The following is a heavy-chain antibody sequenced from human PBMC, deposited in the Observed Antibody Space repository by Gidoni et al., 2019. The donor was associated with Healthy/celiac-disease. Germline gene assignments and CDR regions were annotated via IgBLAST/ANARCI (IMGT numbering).Heavy chain of an antibody. CDR1: GFTFSSYG. CDR3: AKEAWYDSSGYSG. J-gene: IGHJ4*02. CDR2: ISYDGSNK. V-gene: IGHV3-30*18. Sequence: QVQLVESGGGVVQPGRSLRPSCAASGFTFSSYGMHWVRQAPGKGLGWVAVISYDGSNKYYADSVKGRFTISRDNSKNTLYLQMNSLRAEDTAVYYCAKEAWYDSSGYSGWGQGTLVTVSS. D-gene: IGHD3-22*01.